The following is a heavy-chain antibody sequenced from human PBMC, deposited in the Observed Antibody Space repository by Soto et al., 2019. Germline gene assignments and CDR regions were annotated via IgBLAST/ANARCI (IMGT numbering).Heavy chain of an antibody. CDR1: GYTFTSYY. D-gene: IGHD2-21*02. J-gene: IGHJ4*02. Sequence: GASVKLSCKASGYTFTSYYISWVRQAPGQRLEWMGWINAGNGNTKYSQKFQGRVTITRDTSASTAYMELSSLRSEDTAVYYCARSIVVVTALDYWGQGTLVTVSS. V-gene: IGHV1-3*01. CDR2: INAGNGNT. CDR3: ARSIVVVTALDY.